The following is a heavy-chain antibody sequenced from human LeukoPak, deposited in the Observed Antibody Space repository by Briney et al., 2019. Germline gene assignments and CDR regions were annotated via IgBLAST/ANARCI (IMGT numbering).Heavy chain of an antibody. V-gene: IGHV1-2*02. D-gene: IGHD3-10*01. CDR1: GYTFNGYY. Sequence: GASVKVSCKSSGYTFNGYYMHWVRQAPGQGLEWMGWINPNNGGTKYAQNFQGRVTMTRDTSISTAYMELDRLRFDDTAVYYCARDLATLHYYGSGSTDYWGQGTLVTVSS. CDR2: INPNNGGT. J-gene: IGHJ4*02. CDR3: ARDLATLHYYGSGSTDY.